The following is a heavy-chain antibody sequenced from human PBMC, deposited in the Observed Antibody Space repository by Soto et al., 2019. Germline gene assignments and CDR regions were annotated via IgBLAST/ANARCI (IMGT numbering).Heavy chain of an antibody. CDR2: ISGSGGST. Sequence: EVQLLESGGGLVQPGGSLRLSCAASGFTFSSYAMSWVRQAPGQGLEWVSAISGSGGSTYYADSVKGRFTISRDNSKNTLYLQMNSLRAEDTAVYYCAKTYYYDSSGYYVLSGNPEYFQHWGQGTPGHRLL. J-gene: IGHJ1*01. D-gene: IGHD3-22*01. V-gene: IGHV3-23*01. CDR3: AKTYYYDSSGYYVLSGNPEYFQH. CDR1: GFTFSSYA.